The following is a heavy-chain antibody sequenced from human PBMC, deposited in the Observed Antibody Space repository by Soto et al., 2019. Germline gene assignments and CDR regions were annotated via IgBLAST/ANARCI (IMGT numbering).Heavy chain of an antibody. CDR1: GGTFSSYA. J-gene: IGHJ4*02. V-gene: IGHV1-69*01. D-gene: IGHD6-13*01. Sequence: QVQLVQSGAEVKKPGSSVKVSWKASGGTFSSYAISWVRQAPGQGLEWMGGIIPIFGTANYAQKFQGRVTITADESTSTAYMELSSLRSEDTAVYYCARGSKLSSSWHLKFDYWGQGTLVTVSS. CDR3: ARGSKLSSSWHLKFDY. CDR2: IIPIFGTA.